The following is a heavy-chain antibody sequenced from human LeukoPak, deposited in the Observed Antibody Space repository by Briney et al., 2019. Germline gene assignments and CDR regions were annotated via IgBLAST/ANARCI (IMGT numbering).Heavy chain of an antibody. CDR2: IDYSGST. CDR1: AGSFNSYY. CDR3: ARDQGGSSSRYAFDI. J-gene: IGHJ3*02. Sequence: SETLSLTCTVSAGSFNSYYWSWIRQPPGKGLEWIGYIDYSGSTTYNPSLKSRLTISVDTSKNQFSLKLSSVTAADTAVYYCARDQGGSSSRYAFDIWGQGTMVTVSS. D-gene: IGHD6-6*01. V-gene: IGHV4-59*01.